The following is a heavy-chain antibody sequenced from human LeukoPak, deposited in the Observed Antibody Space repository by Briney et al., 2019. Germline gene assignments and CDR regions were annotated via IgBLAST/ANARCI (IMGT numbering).Heavy chain of an antibody. CDR1: GCTFSSYA. Sequence: GGTLRLSCAASGCTFSSYAMSWVRQAPGKGLERVSAISGSGGSTYYADSVKGRFTISRDNSKNTLYLQMNSLRAEDTAVYYCAKDGGYSCYLYYFDYWGQGTLVTVSS. CDR3: AKDGGYSCYLYYFDY. V-gene: IGHV3-23*01. J-gene: IGHJ4*02. D-gene: IGHD5-12*01. CDR2: ISGSGGST.